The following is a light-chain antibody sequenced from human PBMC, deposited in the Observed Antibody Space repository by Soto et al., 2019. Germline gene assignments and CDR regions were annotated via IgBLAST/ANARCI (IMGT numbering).Light chain of an antibody. CDR3: ETWDSNTRV. V-gene: IGLV4-60*02. J-gene: IGLJ7*01. CDR1: SGHSSYI. Sequence: QAVVTQSSSASASLGSSVKLTCTLSSGHSSYIIAWHQQQPGKAPRYLMKLEGIGSYNKGSGVPDRFSGSSSGADRYLTISNLQFEDEADYYCETWDSNTRVFGGGTQLTVL. CDR2: LEGIGSY.